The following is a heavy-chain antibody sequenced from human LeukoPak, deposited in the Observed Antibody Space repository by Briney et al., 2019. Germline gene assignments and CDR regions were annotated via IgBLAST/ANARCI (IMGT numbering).Heavy chain of an antibody. D-gene: IGHD3-16*02. CDR2: IYYSGST. CDR1: GGSISSYY. CDR3: ARGYYDYVWGSYRFDY. V-gene: IGHV4-59*01. Sequence: SEILSLTCTVSGGSISSYYWSWIRQPPGKGLEWIGYIYYSGSTNYNPSLKSRVTISVDTSKNQFSLKLSSVTAADTAVYYCARGYYDYVWGSYRFDYWGQGTLVTVSS. J-gene: IGHJ4*02.